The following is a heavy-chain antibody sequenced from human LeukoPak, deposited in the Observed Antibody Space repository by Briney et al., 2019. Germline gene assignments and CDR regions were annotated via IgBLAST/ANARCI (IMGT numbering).Heavy chain of an antibody. CDR1: GGSISSGGYY. J-gene: IGHJ4*02. CDR2: IHYSGST. V-gene: IGHV4-31*03. Sequence: SETLSLTCTVSGGSISSGGYYWSWIRQHPGKGLEWIGYIHYSGSTYYNPSLKSRVTISVDTSKNQFSLKLSSVTAADTAVYYCARTYGSGSYYSLTFDYWGQGTLVTVSS. D-gene: IGHD3-10*01. CDR3: ARTYGSGSYYSLTFDY.